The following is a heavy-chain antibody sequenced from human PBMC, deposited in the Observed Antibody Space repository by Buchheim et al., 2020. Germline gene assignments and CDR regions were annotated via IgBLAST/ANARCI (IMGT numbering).Heavy chain of an antibody. CDR3: AKGYCSGGSCYSEEHYYYGMDV. D-gene: IGHD2-15*01. J-gene: IGHJ6*01. CDR1: GFTFSSYA. Sequence: EVQLLESGGGLVQPGGSLRLSCAASGFTFSSYAMSWVRQAPGKGLEWVSSISGSGGSTYYADSVKGRFPISRDNSKNTLYLQMNSLRAEDTAVYYCAKGYCSGGSCYSEEHYYYGMDVWGQGTT. V-gene: IGHV3-23*01. CDR2: ISGSGGST.